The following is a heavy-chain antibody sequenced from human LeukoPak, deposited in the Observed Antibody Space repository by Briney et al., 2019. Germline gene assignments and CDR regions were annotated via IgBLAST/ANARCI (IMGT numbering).Heavy chain of an antibody. CDR1: GFSFSTYG. Sequence: GGSLRLSCAASGFSFSTYGMHWVRQAPRKGREGGAVIWHDGSNKYYADSVKGRFTISRDNSKNTVDLQMNSLRAEDTAVYYCARGVGGFDYWGQGTLVTVSS. CDR3: ARGVGGFDY. V-gene: IGHV3-33*01. J-gene: IGHJ4*02. D-gene: IGHD4-23*01. CDR2: IWHDGSNK.